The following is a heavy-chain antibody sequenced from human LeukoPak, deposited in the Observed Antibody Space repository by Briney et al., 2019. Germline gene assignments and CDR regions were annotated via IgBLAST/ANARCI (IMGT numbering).Heavy chain of an antibody. Sequence: GGSLRLSCAASGFTFSSYSMNWVRQAPGKGLEWVSYISSSSSTIYYADSVKGRFTISRDNAKNSLYLQMNSLRAEDTAVYYCASLGYCSSTSCYEGGDYWGQGTLVTVSS. CDR2: ISSSSSTI. CDR3: ASLGYCSSTSCYEGGDY. D-gene: IGHD2-2*01. CDR1: GFTFSSYS. J-gene: IGHJ4*02. V-gene: IGHV3-48*01.